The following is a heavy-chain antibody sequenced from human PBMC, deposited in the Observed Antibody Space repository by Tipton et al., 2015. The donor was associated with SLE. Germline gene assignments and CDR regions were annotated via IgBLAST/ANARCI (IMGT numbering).Heavy chain of an antibody. V-gene: IGHV4-34*01. CDR2: INHSGST. D-gene: IGHD2-8*02. CDR1: GGSFSGYY. J-gene: IGHJ3*02. CDR3: ARELEDCSGGVCSTPRAFDI. Sequence: TLSLTCAVYGGSFSGYYWSWIRQPPGKGLEWIGEINHSGSTNYNPSPKSRVTISVDTSKNQFSLKLSSVTAADTAVYYCARELEDCSGGVCSTPRAFDIWGQGTMVTVSS.